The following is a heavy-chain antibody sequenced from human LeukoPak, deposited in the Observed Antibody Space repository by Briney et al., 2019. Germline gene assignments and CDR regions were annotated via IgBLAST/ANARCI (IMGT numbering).Heavy chain of an antibody. CDR2: IYHGGST. D-gene: IGHD3-9*01. Sequence: SETLSLTCAVSVYSIINNNYWGWIRQPPGKGLEWIRHIYHGGSTYYNPSLKSRVTISVDTSKNQFSVKLNSVTAADTAVYYCARASLTGILHDFDHWGQGTLVTVSS. V-gene: IGHV4-38-2*01. CDR3: ARASLTGILHDFDH. CDR1: VYSIINNNY. J-gene: IGHJ4*02.